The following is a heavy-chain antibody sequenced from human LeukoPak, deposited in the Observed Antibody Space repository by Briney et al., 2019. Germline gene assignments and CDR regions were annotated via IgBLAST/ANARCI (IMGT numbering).Heavy chain of an antibody. D-gene: IGHD2-15*01. V-gene: IGHV1-46*01. Sequence: ASVKVSCKASGYTFTSYYMHWVRQAPGQGLEWMGIINPSGGSTSYAQKFQGRVTMTRDMSTSTVYMELSSLRSEDTAVYYCARAKRGYRSGGSCPRYYYYYMDVWGKGTTVTVSS. J-gene: IGHJ6*03. CDR1: GYTFTSYY. CDR2: INPSGGST. CDR3: ARAKRGYRSGGSCPRYYYYYMDV.